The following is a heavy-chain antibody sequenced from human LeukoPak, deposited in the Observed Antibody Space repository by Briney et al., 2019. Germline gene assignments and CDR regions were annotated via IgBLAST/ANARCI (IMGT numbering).Heavy chain of an antibody. J-gene: IGHJ4*02. CDR3: ARHTLWFGESTFDY. D-gene: IGHD3-10*01. CDR1: GGSVTSGTYH. CDR2: VYFDGGT. V-gene: IGHV4-39*01. Sequence: SETLSLTCSVSGGSVTSGTYHWGWIRQPPGKGLEWIGSVYFDGGTHYKPSLQSRVTISVDTSKNQFSLKLSSVTAADTAVYYCARHTLWFGESTFDYWGQGTLVTVSS.